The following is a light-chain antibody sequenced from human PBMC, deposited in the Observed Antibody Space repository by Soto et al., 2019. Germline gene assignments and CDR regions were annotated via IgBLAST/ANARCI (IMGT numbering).Light chain of an antibody. CDR3: QQYNSYSRS. J-gene: IGKJ4*01. CDR1: QTISSW. Sequence: DIQMTQSPSTLSGSVGDRVTITCRASQTISSWLAWYQQKPGKAPKLLIHDASSLQSGVPSRFRGSTSGTEFTLAISSLQPDDFATYYCQQYNSYSRSFGGGTKVDI. V-gene: IGKV1-5*01. CDR2: DAS.